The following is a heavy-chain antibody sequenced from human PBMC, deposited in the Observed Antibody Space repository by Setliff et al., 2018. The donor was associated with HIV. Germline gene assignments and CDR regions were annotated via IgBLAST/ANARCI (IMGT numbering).Heavy chain of an antibody. CDR3: AREREIVGAGNYMDV. V-gene: IGHV1-2*02. CDR2: INPSDGGA. J-gene: IGHJ6*03. D-gene: IGHD1-26*01. Sequence: ASVKVSCKASGYAFTGYYLHWVRQAPGQGLEWMGWINPSDGGAKYAHNFEGRVTMTRDTSISTFYMELSSLRSEDTAVYYCAREREIVGAGNYMDVWGKGTTVTVSS. CDR1: GYAFTGYY.